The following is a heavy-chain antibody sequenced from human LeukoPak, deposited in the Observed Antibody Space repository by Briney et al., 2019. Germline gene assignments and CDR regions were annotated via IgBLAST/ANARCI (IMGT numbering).Heavy chain of an antibody. D-gene: IGHD3-10*01. V-gene: IGHV4-34*01. CDR2: INHSGST. Sequence: PSETLSLTCAVYGGSFSGYYWSWIRQPPGQGLEWIGEINHSGSTNYNPSLKSRVTISVDTSKNQFSLKLSSVTAADTAVYYCARGVFSEAYYFDYWGQGTLVTVSS. J-gene: IGHJ4*02. CDR1: GGSFSGYY. CDR3: ARGVFSEAYYFDY.